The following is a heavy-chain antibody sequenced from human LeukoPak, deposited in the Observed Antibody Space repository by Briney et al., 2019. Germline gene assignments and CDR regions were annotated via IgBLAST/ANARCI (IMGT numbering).Heavy chain of an antibody. CDR1: GFTFTNSA. D-gene: IGHD4-17*01. CDR3: AGGTVTTAEYFQH. J-gene: IGHJ1*01. V-gene: IGHV1-58*02. CDR2: IFVGSGNT. Sequence: SVTVSRKASGFTFTNSAMQWLRQARGQRLAWIGWIFVGSGNTNYAQKFQERVTITRDMSASTDYMELSSLRSEDTAVYYCAGGTVTTAEYFQHWGQGTPVTVSS.